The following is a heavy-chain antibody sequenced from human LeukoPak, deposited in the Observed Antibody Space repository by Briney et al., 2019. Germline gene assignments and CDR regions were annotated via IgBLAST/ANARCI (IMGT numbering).Heavy chain of an antibody. CDR2: INPSAGNT. J-gene: IGHJ4*02. Sequence: GASVKVSCKASGYTFTIYYIHWVRQAPGQGLEWMGIINPSAGNTGYAQNFQGRVTMTRDTSTSTVYMELSSLRSEDTAVYYCARERPNTYNFDYWGQGTLVTVSS. V-gene: IGHV1-46*01. D-gene: IGHD2-2*02. CDR3: ARERPNTYNFDY. CDR1: GYTFTIYY.